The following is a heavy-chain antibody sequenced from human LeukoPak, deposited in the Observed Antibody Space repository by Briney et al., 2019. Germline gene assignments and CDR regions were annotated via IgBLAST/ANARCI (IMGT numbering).Heavy chain of an antibody. CDR3: ARDLNVLRYYRDYYYYGMDV. CDR1: GFTFSSYG. Sequence: PGRSLRLSCAASGFTFSSYGMHWVRRAPGKGLEWMAVICSDGSKTYYADSVKGRFTISRDNSKNTLYVQMNSLRAEDTAVYYCARDLNVLRYYRDYYYYGMDVWGQGTTVIVSS. D-gene: IGHD3-9*01. J-gene: IGHJ6*02. V-gene: IGHV3-33*01. CDR2: ICSDGSKT.